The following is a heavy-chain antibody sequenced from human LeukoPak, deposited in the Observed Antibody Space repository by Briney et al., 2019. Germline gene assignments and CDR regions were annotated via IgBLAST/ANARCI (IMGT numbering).Heavy chain of an antibody. Sequence: GGSLRLSCAASGFTFSSLGMQWVRQAPGKGLEWVAFIRYDGSDKYYADSVKGRFTISRDNSKNTLYLQMNSLRAEDTAVYYCAKLRGYDFWSGPDDFDYWGQGTLVTVSS. V-gene: IGHV3-30*02. J-gene: IGHJ4*02. D-gene: IGHD3-3*01. CDR3: AKLRGYDFWSGPDDFDY. CDR2: IRYDGSDK. CDR1: GFTFSSLG.